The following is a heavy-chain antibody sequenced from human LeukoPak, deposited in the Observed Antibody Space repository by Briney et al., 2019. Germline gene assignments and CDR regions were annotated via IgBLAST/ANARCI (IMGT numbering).Heavy chain of an antibody. CDR1: SGSINSGIYY. D-gene: IGHD3-10*01. CDR3: ARGVSQVRGMWFDP. V-gene: IGHV4-61*02. J-gene: IGHJ5*02. Sequence: SQTLSLTCTVSSGSINSGIYYWSWIRQPAGKRLEWIGRVQTSGTTDYNPSLKSRVSISLDTSKNQLSLQLTSVTAADTALCYCARGVSQVRGMWFDPWGQGTLVTVSS. CDR2: VQTSGTT.